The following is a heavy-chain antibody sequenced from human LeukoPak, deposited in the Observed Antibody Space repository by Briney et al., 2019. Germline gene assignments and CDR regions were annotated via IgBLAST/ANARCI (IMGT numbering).Heavy chain of an antibody. V-gene: IGHV1-2*02. J-gene: IGHJ4*02. CDR2: INPNSGGT. D-gene: IGHD5-12*01. CDR1: GYTFTGYY. Sequence: ASVKVSCKASGYTFTGYYMHWVRQAPGQGLEWMGWINPNSGGTDYAQKFQGRVTMTRDTSISTAYMELSRLRSDDTAVYYCARAGTRRGYSGYDTSYYFDYWGQGTLVTVSS. CDR3: ARAGTRRGYSGYDTSYYFDY.